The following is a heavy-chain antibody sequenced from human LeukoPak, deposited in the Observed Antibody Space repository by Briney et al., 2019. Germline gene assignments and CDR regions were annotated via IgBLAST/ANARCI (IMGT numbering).Heavy chain of an antibody. V-gene: IGHV3-7*01. Sequence: GGSLRLSCAASGFTFSSYWMSWVRQAPGKGLEWVANIKQDGSEKYYVDSVKGRFTISRDNSKNTLYLEMNSVRPQDTAVYYCARGAHKRDDYGGFFDYWGQGTLVTVSS. D-gene: IGHD4-23*01. J-gene: IGHJ4*02. CDR1: GFTFSSYW. CDR2: IKQDGSEK. CDR3: ARGAHKRDDYGGFFDY.